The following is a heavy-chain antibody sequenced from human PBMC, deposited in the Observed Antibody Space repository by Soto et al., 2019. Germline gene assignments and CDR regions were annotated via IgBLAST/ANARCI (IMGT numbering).Heavy chain of an antibody. V-gene: IGHV4-59*01. J-gene: IGHJ4*02. Sequence: QVQLQESGPGLVKPSETLSLTCTVSGDSINNYYWSWIRQPPGKGLEWIGYIYYTGITDYNPSLNRRVTISADTSKKQFSLKLSSVTAADTAVYFCASTLTGLGFWGQGTLVTVSS. CDR2: IYYTGIT. CDR1: GDSINNYY. CDR3: ASTLTGLGF.